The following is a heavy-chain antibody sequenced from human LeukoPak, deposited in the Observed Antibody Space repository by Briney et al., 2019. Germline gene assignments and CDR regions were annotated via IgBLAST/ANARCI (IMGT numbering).Heavy chain of an antibody. V-gene: IGHV3-7*01. CDR1: GFTFSSYW. D-gene: IGHD3-10*01. Sequence: GGSLRLSCAASGFTFSSYWMSWVRQAPGKGLEWVANIKQDGSEKYYVDSVKGRFTISRDNAKNSLYLQMNSLRAEDTAVYYCASGYGSGSYYVGGPTCFDYWGQGTPVTVSS. J-gene: IGHJ4*02. CDR3: ASGYGSGSYYVGGPTCFDY. CDR2: IKQDGSEK.